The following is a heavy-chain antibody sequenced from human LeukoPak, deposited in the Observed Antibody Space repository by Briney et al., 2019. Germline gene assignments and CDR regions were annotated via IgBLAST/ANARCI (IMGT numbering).Heavy chain of an antibody. D-gene: IGHD3-10*01. CDR2: IYYSGST. J-gene: IGHJ4*02. V-gene: IGHV4-59*12. CDR3: ARDASSGFRFDY. Sequence: SETLSLTCTVSGGSISSYYWSWIRQPPGKGLEWTGYIYYSGSTNYNPSLKSRVTMSVDTSKNQFSLKLSSVTAADTAVYYCARDASSGFRFDYWGQGTLVTVSS. CDR1: GGSISSYY.